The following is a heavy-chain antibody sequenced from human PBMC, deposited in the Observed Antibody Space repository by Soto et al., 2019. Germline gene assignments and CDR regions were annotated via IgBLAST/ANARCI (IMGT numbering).Heavy chain of an antibody. CDR3: ARGHRVVAATHLSYYFDY. CDR2: MNPNSGNT. J-gene: IGHJ4*02. D-gene: IGHD2-15*01. V-gene: IGHV1-8*01. Sequence: XSVEVSCKASVYTFTSYDINWVRQASGQGLEWMGWMNPNSGNTGYAQKFQGRVTMTRNTSISTAYMELSSLRSEDTAVYYCARGHRVVAATHLSYYFDYWGQGTLVTVSS. CDR1: VYTFTSYD.